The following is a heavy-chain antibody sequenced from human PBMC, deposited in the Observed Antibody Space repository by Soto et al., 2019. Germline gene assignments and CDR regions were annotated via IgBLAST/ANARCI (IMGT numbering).Heavy chain of an antibody. CDR2: ISWNSGSI. Sequence: GGSLRLSCAASGFTFDDYAMHWVRQAPGKGLEWVSGISWNSGSIGYADSVKGRFTISRDNAKNSLYLQMNSLRAEDTALYYCAKDGKHDYYDSSGYYLSSSEPTPGDYGMDVWGQGTTVTVSS. J-gene: IGHJ6*02. CDR3: AKDGKHDYYDSSGYYLSSSEPTPGDYGMDV. D-gene: IGHD3-22*01. CDR1: GFTFDDYA. V-gene: IGHV3-9*01.